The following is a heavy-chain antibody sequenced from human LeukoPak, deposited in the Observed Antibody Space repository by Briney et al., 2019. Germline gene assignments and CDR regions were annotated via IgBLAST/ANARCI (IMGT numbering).Heavy chain of an antibody. V-gene: IGHV3-7*04. Sequence: GGSLRLSCAASSFFFSANWMSWVRQAPGKGLEWVATIKPDGSETYCVDSVKGRFTISRDNAKNSLYLQMDSLRTEDTAVYYCARERMSAFDFWGRGTLVSVSS. CDR2: IKPDGSET. CDR3: ARERMSAFDF. CDR1: SFFFSANW. J-gene: IGHJ3*01.